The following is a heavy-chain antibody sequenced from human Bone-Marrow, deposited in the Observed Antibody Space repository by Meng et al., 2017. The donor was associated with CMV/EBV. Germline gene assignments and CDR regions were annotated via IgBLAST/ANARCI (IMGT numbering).Heavy chain of an antibody. J-gene: IGHJ5*02. CDR1: GGSFSSYY. D-gene: IGHD2-2*01. CDR2: IKPSGNT. Sequence: GSLRLSCAVYGGSFSSYYWSWIRQSPGRGLEWIGEIKPSGNTNYNPSLKNRVIISADTSKTQFSLKLSSVTAADTAVYYCARREGVEVPATVKNWFDTWGQGPRVTFYS. V-gene: IGHV4-34*01. CDR3: ARREGVEVPATVKNWFDT.